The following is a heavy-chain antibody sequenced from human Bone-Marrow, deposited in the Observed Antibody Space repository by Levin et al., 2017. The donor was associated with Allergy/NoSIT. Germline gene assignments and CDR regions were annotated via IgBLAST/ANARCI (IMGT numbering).Heavy chain of an antibody. V-gene: IGHV3-43D*03. CDR3: AKDKLSHAPSGIDY. CDR1: GFIFDDYA. Sequence: GGSLRLSCAASGFIFDDYAMHWVRQAPGKGLEWVSLVSWDGGSAYYADSVQGRFTISRDNSKNSLYLQMHTLRAEDTALYYCAKDKLSHAPSGIDYWVQGTLVTVSS. J-gene: IGHJ4*02. CDR2: VSWDGGSA. D-gene: IGHD3-10*01.